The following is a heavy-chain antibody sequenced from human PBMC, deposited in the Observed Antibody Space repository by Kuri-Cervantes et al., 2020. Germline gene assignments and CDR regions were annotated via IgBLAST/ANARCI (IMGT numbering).Heavy chain of an antibody. D-gene: IGHD1-1*01. V-gene: IGHV3-48*04. J-gene: IGHJ4*02. Sequence: ATLSLTCAASGFTFSSYSMNWVRQAPGKGLEWVSYISSSGSTIYYADSVKGRFTISRDNAKSSLYLQMNSLRAEDTAVYYCARGGWNGWRPFDYWGQGTLGTVSS. CDR1: GFTFSSYS. CDR3: ARGGWNGWRPFDY. CDR2: ISSSGSTI.